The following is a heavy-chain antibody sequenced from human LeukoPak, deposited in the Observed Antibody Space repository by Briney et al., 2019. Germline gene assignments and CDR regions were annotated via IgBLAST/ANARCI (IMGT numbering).Heavy chain of an antibody. CDR3: ARDSGYYDILTGYSLDYYYMDV. Sequence: SETLSLTCTVSGGSISSYYWSWIRQPPGKGLEWIGYIYYSGSTNYNPSLKSRVTISVDTSKNQFSLKLGSVTAADTAVYYCARDSGYYDILTGYSLDYYYMDVWGKGTTVTVSS. D-gene: IGHD3-9*01. CDR1: GGSISSYY. J-gene: IGHJ6*03. V-gene: IGHV4-59*01. CDR2: IYYSGST.